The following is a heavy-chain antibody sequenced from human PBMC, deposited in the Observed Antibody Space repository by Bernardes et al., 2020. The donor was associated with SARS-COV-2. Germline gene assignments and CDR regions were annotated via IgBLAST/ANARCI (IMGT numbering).Heavy chain of an antibody. CDR3: ASQLWLRGRYY. CDR2: IYYSRST. CDR1: RVPISSISNY. V-gene: IGHV4-39*01. D-gene: IGHD5-18*01. Sequence: SETLSLTCTASRVPISSISNYWGRTRQPQGTGMEWIGSIYYSRSTYYNPSPKSPATIPADTSKNQFSLKLNSVTAADTSVYYCASQLWLRGRYYGGQGTLGTVSP. J-gene: IGHJ4*02.